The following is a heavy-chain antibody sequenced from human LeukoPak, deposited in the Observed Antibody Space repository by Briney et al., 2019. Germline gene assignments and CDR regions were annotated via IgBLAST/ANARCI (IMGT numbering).Heavy chain of an antibody. CDR3: ARFARASSHMDDAFDV. V-gene: IGHV4-59*01. D-gene: IGHD6-13*01. CDR2: IHNSGST. CDR1: DGSISSYY. J-gene: IGHJ3*01. Sequence: SETLSLTCTVSDGSISSYYWSWIRQPPGKGLEWIGYIHNSGSTNCNPSLKSRVSTSVDTSKNQFSLWLGSVTAADTAVYYCARFARASSHMDDAFDVWGQGTMVTVPS.